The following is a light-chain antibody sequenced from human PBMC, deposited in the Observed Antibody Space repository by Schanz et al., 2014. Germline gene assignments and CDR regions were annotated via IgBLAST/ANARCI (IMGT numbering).Light chain of an antibody. V-gene: IGLV2-14*01. Sequence: QSALTQPASVSGSPGQSVTISCTGTSSDVGGYNYVSWYQHHPDKVPKLLIYEVTYRPSGVSNRFSGSKSGDTASLTISGLQAEDEADYYCSSYTSSSTVVFGGGTKLTVL. CDR2: EVT. CDR3: SSYTSSSTVV. J-gene: IGLJ2*01. CDR1: SSDVGGYNY.